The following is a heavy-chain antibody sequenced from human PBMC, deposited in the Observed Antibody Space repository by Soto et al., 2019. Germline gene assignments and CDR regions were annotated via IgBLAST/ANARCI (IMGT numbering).Heavy chain of an antibody. D-gene: IGHD6-6*01. CDR2: INPNRGGT. CDR3: ARFTIAARSFDY. J-gene: IGHJ4*02. Sequence: ASVKVSCKASGYTFTGYYMHWVRQAPGQGLEWMGWINPNRGGTNYAQKFQGWVTMTRDTSISTAYMELSRLRSDDTAVYYCARFTIAARSFDYWGQGTLVTVSS. V-gene: IGHV1-2*04. CDR1: GYTFTGYY.